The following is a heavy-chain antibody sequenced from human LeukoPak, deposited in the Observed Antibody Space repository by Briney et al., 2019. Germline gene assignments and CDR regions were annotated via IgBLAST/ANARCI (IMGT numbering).Heavy chain of an antibody. CDR2: IYYSGST. D-gene: IGHD3-3*01. V-gene: IGHV4-61*08. CDR3: AGGIYDVWRGSSGAWFDP. Sequence: SETLSLTCTVSGGSISSGDYYWSWIRQPPGKGLEWIGYIYYSGSTNYNPSLKSRVTISIDTSNNQFSLSLSSVTAADTAVYYCAGGIYDVWRGSSGAWFDPWGQGNLVIVSS. CDR1: GGSISSGDYY. J-gene: IGHJ5*02.